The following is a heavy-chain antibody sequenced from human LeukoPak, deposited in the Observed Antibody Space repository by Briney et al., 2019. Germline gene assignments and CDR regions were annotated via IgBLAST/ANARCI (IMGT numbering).Heavy chain of an antibody. Sequence: SETLSLTCAVYGGSFSGYYWSWIRQPPGKGLEWIGEINHSGSTNYNPSLKSRVTISVDTSKNQFSLKLSSVTAAETAVYYCASAPTGYSSGWYGFWGQGTLVTVSS. D-gene: IGHD6-19*01. J-gene: IGHJ4*02. CDR2: INHSGST. CDR1: GGSFSGYY. V-gene: IGHV4-34*01. CDR3: ASAPTGYSSGWYGF.